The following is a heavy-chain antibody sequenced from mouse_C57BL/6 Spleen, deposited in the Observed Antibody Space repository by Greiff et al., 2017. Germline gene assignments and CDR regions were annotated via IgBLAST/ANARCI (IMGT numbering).Heavy chain of an antibody. Sequence: EVQLQQSGPVLVKPGASVKMSCTASGYTFTDYYMNWVKQSHGKSLEWIGVINPYNGGTSYNQKFKGKATLTVDTSSSTAYLELNSLTSEDAAFYYCACHYDYDWFAYWGQGTLVTVSA. CDR2: INPYNGGT. V-gene: IGHV1-19*01. CDR3: ACHYDYDWFAY. D-gene: IGHD2-4*01. J-gene: IGHJ3*01. CDR1: GYTFTDYY.